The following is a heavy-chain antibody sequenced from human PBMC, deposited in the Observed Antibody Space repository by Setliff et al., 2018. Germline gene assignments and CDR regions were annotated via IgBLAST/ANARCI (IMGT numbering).Heavy chain of an antibody. Sequence: SETLSLTCTVSGGSISSGSYYWSWIRQPAGRGLEWIGYIDYSGTTNYNPSLKSRVTISSDTSKRQFSLRLTSVAAADTAVYYCAKAQYSGGYHWFDPWGQGTLVTVSS. CDR3: AKAQYSGGYHWFDP. V-gene: IGHV4-61*10. CDR2: IDYSGTT. CDR1: GGSISSGSYY. D-gene: IGHD1-26*01. J-gene: IGHJ5*02.